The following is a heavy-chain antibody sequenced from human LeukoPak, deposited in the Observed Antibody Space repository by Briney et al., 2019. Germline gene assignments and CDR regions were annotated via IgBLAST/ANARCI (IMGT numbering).Heavy chain of an antibody. V-gene: IGHV3-30-3*01. CDR1: GFTFRTYD. CDR3: ARDYRSGAPDYLDS. D-gene: IGHD1-14*01. CDR2: TSNDGNIK. Sequence: HAGGSLRLSCAASGFTFRTYDMHWVRQAPGKGLEWVAVTSNDGNIKIYTDSVKGRFTISRDNSKNTLYLEMNSLRVDDTAVYYCARDYRSGAPDYLDSWGQGTLVTVSA. J-gene: IGHJ4*02.